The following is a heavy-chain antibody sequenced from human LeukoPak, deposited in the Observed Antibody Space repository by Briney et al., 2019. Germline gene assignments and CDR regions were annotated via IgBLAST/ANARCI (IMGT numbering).Heavy chain of an antibody. CDR2: INHSGST. D-gene: IGHD3-9*01. Sequence: PSETLSLTCAVYGGSFSGYYWSWIRQPPRKGLEWIGEINHSGSTNYNPSLKSRVTISVDTSKNQFSLKLSSVTAADTAVYYCARAVLRYFDWLGGQYYFDYWGQGTLVTVSS. V-gene: IGHV4-34*01. CDR3: ARAVLRYFDWLGGQYYFDY. CDR1: GGSFSGYY. J-gene: IGHJ4*02.